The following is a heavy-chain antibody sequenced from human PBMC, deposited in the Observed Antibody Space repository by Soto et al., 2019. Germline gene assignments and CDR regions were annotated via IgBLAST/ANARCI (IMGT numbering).Heavy chain of an antibody. Sequence: SETLSLTCTVSGGSISSSSYYWGWIRQPPVKGLEWIGEINRSGRTNYNPSLKSRVTISVDTSKNQFSLKRSSVTAADTAVYYCASEGGNSDYWGQGTLVTVSS. CDR2: INRSGRT. CDR1: GGSISSSSYY. V-gene: IGHV4-39*01. D-gene: IGHD2-21*02. CDR3: ASEGGNSDY. J-gene: IGHJ4*02.